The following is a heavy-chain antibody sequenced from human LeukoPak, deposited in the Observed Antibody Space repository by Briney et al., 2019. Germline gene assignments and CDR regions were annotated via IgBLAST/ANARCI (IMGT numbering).Heavy chain of an antibody. CDR3: VKEERGYSYGDY. Sequence: GGSLRLSCAASGFTFSNCAMSWVRQPPGKGLEWVSAVSDDGAKTWYADSVKGRFTISRDNSKNTVSLQMTNLRAYDTARYYCVKEERGYSYGDYRGQGTLVTVSS. D-gene: IGHD5-18*01. CDR2: VSDDGAKT. CDR1: GFTFSNCA. V-gene: IGHV3-23*01. J-gene: IGHJ4*02.